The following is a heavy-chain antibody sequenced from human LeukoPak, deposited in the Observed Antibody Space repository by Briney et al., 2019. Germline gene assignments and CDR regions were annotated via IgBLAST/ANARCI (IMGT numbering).Heavy chain of an antibody. D-gene: IGHD3-10*01. J-gene: IGHJ5*02. CDR3: ARRYGAGTFYTLDP. Sequence: GESLKISCKGSGYNFASYWISWVRQMAGKGLEWMGKIDPSDSYTNYSPSFQGHVTISADKSTSTAYLQWSSLKASDAAMYYCARRYGAGTFYTLDPWGQGTLVIVSS. CDR1: GYNFASYW. V-gene: IGHV5-10-1*01. CDR2: IDPSDSYT.